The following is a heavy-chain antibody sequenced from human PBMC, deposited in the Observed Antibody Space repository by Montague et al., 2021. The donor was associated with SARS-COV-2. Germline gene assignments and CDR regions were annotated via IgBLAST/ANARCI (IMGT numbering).Heavy chain of an antibody. CDR2: SHTGDST. V-gene: IGHV3-66*01. D-gene: IGHD2-8*02. Sequence: SLRLSCAASGFSVSSTHMSWVRQAPGKGLEWVSSSHTGDSTYYADSVKGRFTFTRDISRNTVDLQMNGLGPEDTAAYYCARDKVSATTGGPVYYFDYWGQGALVTVSS. CDR3: ARDKVSATTGGPVYYFDY. CDR1: GFSVSSTH. J-gene: IGHJ4*02.